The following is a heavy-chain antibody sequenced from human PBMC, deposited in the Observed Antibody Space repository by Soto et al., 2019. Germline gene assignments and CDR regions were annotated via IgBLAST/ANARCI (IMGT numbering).Heavy chain of an antibody. CDR2: IYHSGST. CDR3: AAGGGLPRYY. J-gene: IGHJ4*02. Sequence: QLQLQEPGSGLVKPSQTLSLTCAVSGGSISSGGYSWSWIRQPPGKGLEWIGYIYHSGSTYYNPSLKSRVTISVDRSKNQFSQKLSSVTAADTAVYYCAAGGGLPRYYWGQGTLVTVSS. V-gene: IGHV4-30-2*01. D-gene: IGHD5-12*01. CDR1: GGSISSGGYS.